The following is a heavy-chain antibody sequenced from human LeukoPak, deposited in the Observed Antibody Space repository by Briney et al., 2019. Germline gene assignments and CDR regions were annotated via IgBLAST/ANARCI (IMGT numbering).Heavy chain of an antibody. J-gene: IGHJ6*03. CDR1: GYTFTSYG. CDR3: ARDSSPGPNSGYYYYYMDV. Sequence: GASVKVSCKASGYTFTSYGISWVRQAPGQGLEWMGWISAYNGNTNYAQRFQGRVTMTRDTSISTAYMELGRLRSDDTAVYYCARDSSPGPNSGYYYYYMDVWGKGTTVTISS. D-gene: IGHD1-1*01. V-gene: IGHV1-18*01. CDR2: ISAYNGNT.